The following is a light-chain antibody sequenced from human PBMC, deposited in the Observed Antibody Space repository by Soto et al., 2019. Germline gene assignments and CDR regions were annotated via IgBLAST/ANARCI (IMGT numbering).Light chain of an antibody. CDR1: QSISTS. CDR2: AAS. Sequence: DIQMTQSPSSLSASVGDRVTITCRASQSISTSLNWYQQKPGKAPKLLIYAASSLQTGVPSRFGGSGSGTDFTLTISSLQPEDFATYYCQQSDSTPLTFGGGTKVEIK. J-gene: IGKJ4*01. V-gene: IGKV1-39*01. CDR3: QQSDSTPLT.